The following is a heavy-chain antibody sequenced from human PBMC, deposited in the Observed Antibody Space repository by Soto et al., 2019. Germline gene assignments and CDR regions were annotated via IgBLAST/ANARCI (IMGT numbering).Heavy chain of an antibody. CDR1: GFTFSSYA. V-gene: IGHV3-30-3*01. Sequence: PGGSLRPSCAASGFTFSSYAMHWVRQAPGKGLEWVAVISYDGSNKYYADSVKGRFTISRDNSKNTLYLQMNSLRAEDTAVYYCARDDGSSSPYYYYGMDVWGQGTTVTVS. J-gene: IGHJ6*02. D-gene: IGHD6-6*01. CDR2: ISYDGSNK. CDR3: ARDDGSSSPYYYYGMDV.